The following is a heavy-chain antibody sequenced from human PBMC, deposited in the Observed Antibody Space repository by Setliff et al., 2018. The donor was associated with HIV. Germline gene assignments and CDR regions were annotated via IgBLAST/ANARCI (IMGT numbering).Heavy chain of an antibody. CDR1: GFTFSNYA. CDR3: AKDPRAAVATICDY. V-gene: IGHV3-23*01. CDR2: ISGSDGST. Sequence: PGGSLRLSCAASGFTFSNYAMTWVRQTPGKGLECVSVISGSDGSTYYADSVKGRFTISRDNSKNTLYLQMNSLRAEDTAVYYCAKDPRAAVATICDYWGQGTLVTVSS. D-gene: IGHD5-12*01. J-gene: IGHJ4*02.